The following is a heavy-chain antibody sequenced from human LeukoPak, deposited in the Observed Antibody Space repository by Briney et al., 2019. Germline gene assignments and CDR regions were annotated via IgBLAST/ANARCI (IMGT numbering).Heavy chain of an antibody. Sequence: GGSLRLSCAASGFTFSSYAMHWVRQAPGKGLEWVAVISYDGGNKYYADSVKGRFTISRDNSKNTLYLQMNSLRAEDTAVYYCARDFEDVGYFDYWGQGTLVTVSS. D-gene: IGHD3-9*01. CDR2: ISYDGGNK. CDR3: ARDFEDVGYFDY. J-gene: IGHJ4*02. V-gene: IGHV3-30-3*01. CDR1: GFTFSSYA.